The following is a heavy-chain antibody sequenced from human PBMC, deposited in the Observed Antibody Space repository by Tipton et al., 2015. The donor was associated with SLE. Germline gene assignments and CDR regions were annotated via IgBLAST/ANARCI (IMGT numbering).Heavy chain of an antibody. J-gene: IGHJ4*02. V-gene: IGHV4-39*07. CDR1: GGSISSSSYY. CDR3: ARGLREWLSFDY. Sequence: TLSLTCTVSGGSISSSSYYWGWIRQPPGKGLEWIGSIYYSGTTNYNPSLKSRVTISVDTSKNQFSLKLSSVTAADTAVYYCARGLREWLSFDYWGQGTLVTVSS. CDR2: IYYSGTT. D-gene: IGHD6-19*01.